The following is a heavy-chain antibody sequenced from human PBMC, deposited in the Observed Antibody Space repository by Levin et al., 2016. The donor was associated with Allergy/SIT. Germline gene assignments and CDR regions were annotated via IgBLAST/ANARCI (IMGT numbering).Heavy chain of an antibody. V-gene: IGHV4-34*01. J-gene: IGHJ5*02. CDR3: ARGRIRSGWYSSAWFDP. D-gene: IGHD6-19*01. Sequence: WIRQPPGKGLEWIGEINHSGSTNYNPSLKSRVTISVDTSKNQFSLKLSSVTAADTAVYYCARGRIRSGWYSSAWFDPWGQGTLVTVSS. CDR2: INHSGST.